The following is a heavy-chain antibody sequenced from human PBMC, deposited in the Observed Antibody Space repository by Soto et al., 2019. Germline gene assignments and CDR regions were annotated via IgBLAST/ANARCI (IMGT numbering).Heavy chain of an antibody. CDR2: IYPGDSDT. Sequence: PGESLKISCKGSGYSFPTYWIGWVRQLPGKGLEWMGIIYPGDSDTTYSPSFEGQVIISADKSISTAYLQWSSLKASDTAMYYCARLEYSTSSFDYWGQGTLVTVSS. D-gene: IGHD6-6*01. V-gene: IGHV5-51*01. CDR1: GYSFPTYW. CDR3: ARLEYSTSSFDY. J-gene: IGHJ4*02.